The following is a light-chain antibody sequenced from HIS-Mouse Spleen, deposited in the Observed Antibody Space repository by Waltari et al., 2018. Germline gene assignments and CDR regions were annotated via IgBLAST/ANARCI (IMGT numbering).Light chain of an antibody. Sequence: SYELTQPPSVSVSPGQTASSTCSGDKWGDKYACWYQQKPGQSPVLVIYQDSKRPSGIPERFSGSNSGNTATLTISGTQAMDEADYYCQAWDSSYSVFGGGTKLTVL. CDR3: QAWDSSYSV. CDR2: QDS. V-gene: IGLV3-1*01. J-gene: IGLJ2*01. CDR1: KWGDKY.